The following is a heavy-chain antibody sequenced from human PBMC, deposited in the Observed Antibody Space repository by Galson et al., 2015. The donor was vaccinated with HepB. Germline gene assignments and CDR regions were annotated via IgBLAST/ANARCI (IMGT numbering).Heavy chain of an antibody. CDR3: ARAVGAAAGARYYFDY. CDR1: GFTFSTYW. J-gene: IGHJ4*02. D-gene: IGHD6-13*01. V-gene: IGHV3-7*01. CDR2: IPQDGSVK. Sequence: SLRLSCAASGFTFSTYWMSWVRQAPGKGLEWVAKIPQDGSVKYYVDSVEGRFTFSRDNAKSSLYLQMSSLRVEDTAIYYCARAVGAAAGARYYFDYWGQGTLVTVSS.